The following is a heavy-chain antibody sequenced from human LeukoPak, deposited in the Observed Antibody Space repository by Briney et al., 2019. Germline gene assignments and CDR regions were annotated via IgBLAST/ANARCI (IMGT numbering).Heavy chain of an antibody. CDR3: ATDRGWRTSGYYLYYFEY. CDR2: IKHDGSEK. J-gene: IGHJ4*02. Sequence: GGSLRLSCAASGFSFGSYWMSWLRQAPGKGLEWVASIKHDGSEKYYVDSVRGRFTISRDNTMNSLYLQMSSLRAEDTAVYYCATDRGWRTSGYYLYYFEYWGQGTLVTYSS. V-gene: IGHV3-7*01. CDR1: GFSFGSYW. D-gene: IGHD3-3*01.